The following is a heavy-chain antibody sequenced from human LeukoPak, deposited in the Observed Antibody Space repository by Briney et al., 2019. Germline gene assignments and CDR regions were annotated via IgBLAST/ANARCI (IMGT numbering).Heavy chain of an antibody. D-gene: IGHD5-18*01. J-gene: IGHJ3*01. CDR1: GFTFSSFA. CDR3: VREDTAMSPNAFDV. CDR2: MSGDATST. Sequence: GGSLRLSCAASGFTFSSFAMNWVRQAPGKGLEWVSTMSGDATSTYYADSVKGRFTISRDNSKNTLFLQMDSLRAEDTAVYYCVREDTAMSPNAFDVWGQGTMVTVSS. V-gene: IGHV3-23*01.